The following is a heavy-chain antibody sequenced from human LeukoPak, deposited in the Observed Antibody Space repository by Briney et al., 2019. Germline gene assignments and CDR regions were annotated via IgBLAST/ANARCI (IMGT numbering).Heavy chain of an antibody. V-gene: IGHV3-7*01. CDR2: IKQDGSEK. J-gene: IGHJ4*02. Sequence: PGGSLRLSCAASGFTFSSYWMSWVRQAPGKGLEWVANIKQDGSEKYYVDSVKGRFTISRDNAKNSLYLQMNSLRAEDTAVYYCARDGPYYYDSSGYSLDYWGQGTLVTVSS. CDR3: ARDGPYYYDSSGYSLDY. D-gene: IGHD3-22*01. CDR1: GFTFSSYW.